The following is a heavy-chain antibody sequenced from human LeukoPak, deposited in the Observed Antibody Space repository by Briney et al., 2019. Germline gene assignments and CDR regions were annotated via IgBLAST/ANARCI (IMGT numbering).Heavy chain of an antibody. CDR1: GGSISSGGYY. CDR3: ARDIGAGVAAGTYAFDI. CDR2: IYYSGST. J-gene: IGHJ3*02. Sequence: SETLSLTCTVSGGSISSGGYYWSWIRQHPGKGLEWIGYIYYSGSTYYNPSLKSRVTISVDTSKNQFSLKLSSVTAADTAVYYCARDIGAGVAAGTYAFDIWGQGTMVTVSS. V-gene: IGHV4-31*03. D-gene: IGHD6-13*01.